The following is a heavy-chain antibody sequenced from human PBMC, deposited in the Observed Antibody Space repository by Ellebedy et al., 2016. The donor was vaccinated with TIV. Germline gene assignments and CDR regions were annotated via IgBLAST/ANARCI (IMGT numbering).Heavy chain of an antibody. V-gene: IGHV3-7*01. D-gene: IGHD6-25*01. CDR2: IKEDGSEK. CDR1: GFTFSTYW. CDR3: ARWKRHRIDN. J-gene: IGHJ4*02. Sequence: GESLKISCAAPGFTFSTYWMSWVRQAPGKGLEWVANIKEDGSEKYYVDSVKGRFIISRDNAKNSLYLQMNSLRAEDTAVYHCARWKRHRIDNWGQGTLVTVSS.